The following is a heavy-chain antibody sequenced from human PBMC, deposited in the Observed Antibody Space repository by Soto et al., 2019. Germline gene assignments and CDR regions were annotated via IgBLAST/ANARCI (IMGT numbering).Heavy chain of an antibody. J-gene: IGHJ6*02. CDR3: ARVGGYSYGPYYYYYGMDV. V-gene: IGHV1-69*01. Sequence: QVQLVQSGAEVKKPGSSVKVSCKASGGTFSSYAISWVRQAPGQGLEWMRGIIPIFGTANYAQKFQGRVTITADESTSTAYMELSSLRSEDTAVYYCARVGGYSYGPYYYYYGMDVWGQGTTVTVSS. CDR2: IIPIFGTA. CDR1: GGTFSSYA. D-gene: IGHD5-18*01.